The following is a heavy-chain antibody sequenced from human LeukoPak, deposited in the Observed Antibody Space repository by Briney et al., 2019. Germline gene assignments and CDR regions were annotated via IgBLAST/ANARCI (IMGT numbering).Heavy chain of an antibody. J-gene: IGHJ4*02. CDR1: GFSFNSDW. D-gene: IGHD3-16*01. CDR2: IKHDESEK. Sequence: GGSLRLSCAASGFSFNSDWMDWVRQAPGKGLEWVPNIKHDESEKNYLDSVKGRFTISRDNAQNSLYLQMNGLRVEDTAVYYCTRRLDDWGQGTLVTVSS. V-gene: IGHV3-7*01. CDR3: TRRLDD.